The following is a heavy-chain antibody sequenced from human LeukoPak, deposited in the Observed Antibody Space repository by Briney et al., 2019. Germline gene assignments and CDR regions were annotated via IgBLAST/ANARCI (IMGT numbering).Heavy chain of an antibody. Sequence: GGSLRLSCEASGFTFSSYWMHWIRQAPGKGLVWVSRINSDGSSTSYADSVKGRFTISRDNAKNTLYLQMNSLRAEDTAVYYCARDVSSRRLYYFDYWGQGTLVTVSS. D-gene: IGHD6-13*01. CDR3: ARDVSSRRLYYFDY. V-gene: IGHV3-74*01. CDR1: GFTFSSYW. J-gene: IGHJ4*02. CDR2: INSDGSST.